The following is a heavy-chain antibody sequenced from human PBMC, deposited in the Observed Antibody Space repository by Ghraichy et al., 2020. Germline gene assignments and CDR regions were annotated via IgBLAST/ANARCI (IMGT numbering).Heavy chain of an antibody. D-gene: IGHD4-17*01. CDR1: GFTFSSYG. V-gene: IGHV3-30*18. CDR3: AKVSMTTVTTDAFDI. J-gene: IGHJ3*02. CDR2: ISYDGSNK. Sequence: LTCAASGFTFSSYGMHWVRQAPGKGLEWVAVISYDGSNKYYADSVKGRFTISRDNSKNTLYLQMNSLRAEDTAVYYCAKVSMTTVTTDAFDIWGQGTMVTVSS.